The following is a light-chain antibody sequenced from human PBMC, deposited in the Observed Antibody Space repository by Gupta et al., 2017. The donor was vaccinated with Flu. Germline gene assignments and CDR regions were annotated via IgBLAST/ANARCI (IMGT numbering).Light chain of an antibody. Sequence: TSSDVGGYNYVSWYQQHPGKAPKLMIYEVSKRPSGVPDRFSGSKSGNTASLTVSGLQAEDEADYHCSSYADSNNLVFGGGTKLTVL. CDR2: EVS. J-gene: IGLJ3*02. CDR1: SSDVGGYNY. V-gene: IGLV2-8*01. CDR3: SSYADSNNLV.